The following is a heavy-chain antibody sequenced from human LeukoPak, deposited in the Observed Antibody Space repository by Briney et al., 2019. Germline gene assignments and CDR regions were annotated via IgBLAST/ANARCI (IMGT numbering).Heavy chain of an antibody. CDR2: ISGDGGST. CDR1: GFTFDDYA. Sequence: PGGSLRLSCAASGFTFDDYAMHWVRQAPGKGLEWVSLISGDGGSTYYADSVKGRFTISRDNSKNSRYLQMNSLRTEDTALYYCAKVRVGDSYYDFWSGYYYYYGMDVWGQGTTVTVSS. CDR3: AKVRVGDSYYDFWSGYYYYYGMDV. V-gene: IGHV3-43*02. D-gene: IGHD3-3*01. J-gene: IGHJ6*02.